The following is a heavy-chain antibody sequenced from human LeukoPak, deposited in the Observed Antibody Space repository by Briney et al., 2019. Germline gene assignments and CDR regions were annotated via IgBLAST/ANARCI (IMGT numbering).Heavy chain of an antibody. J-gene: IGHJ4*02. Sequence: GGSLRLSCAASGFTFSSAWMGWVRQAPGKGLEWIGRIKSKTDGETTAYGSSVKGRFTISRDDSKNTQYLQMSSLKAEDTAVYYCITDSLVMNYWGQGTLVTVSS. CDR1: GFTFSSAW. V-gene: IGHV3-15*01. CDR2: IKSKTDGETT. D-gene: IGHD4-23*01. CDR3: ITDSLVMNY.